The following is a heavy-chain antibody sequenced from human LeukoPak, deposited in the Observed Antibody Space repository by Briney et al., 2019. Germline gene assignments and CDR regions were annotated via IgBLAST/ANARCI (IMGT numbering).Heavy chain of an antibody. CDR2: ISSSSSYI. CDR1: GFTFSSYS. V-gene: IGHV3-21*01. J-gene: IGHJ3*02. Sequence: GGSLRLSCAASGFTFSSYSMNWVRQAPGKGLEWASSISSSSSYIYYADSVKGRFTISRDNAKNSLYLQMNSPRAEDTAVYYCAGGRIGAFDIWGQGTMVTVSS. D-gene: IGHD2-15*01. CDR3: AGGRIGAFDI.